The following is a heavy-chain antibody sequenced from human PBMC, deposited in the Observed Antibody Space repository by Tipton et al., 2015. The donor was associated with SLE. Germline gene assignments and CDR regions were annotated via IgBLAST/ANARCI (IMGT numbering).Heavy chain of an antibody. V-gene: IGHV4-4*07. Sequence: TLSLTCTVSGGSVSSSYWSWIRQPAGKGLEWIGRIYTSGSTNYNPSLQSRVTISVDTSKNQFSLNLSSVTAADTAVYYCARDLTIFGVVRDYWGQGTLVTVSS. J-gene: IGHJ4*02. D-gene: IGHD3-3*01. CDR2: IYTSGST. CDR1: GGSVSSSY. CDR3: ARDLTIFGVVRDY.